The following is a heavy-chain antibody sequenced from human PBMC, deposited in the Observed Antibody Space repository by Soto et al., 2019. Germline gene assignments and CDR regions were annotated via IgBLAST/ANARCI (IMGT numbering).Heavy chain of an antibody. Sequence: EVQLLESGGGLVQPGGSLRLSCAASSFTFSDYAMSWVRQAPGKGLEWVSSMSGRGGRTNYADSVKGRFIISRDNSKNTLYLQMNSLRAEDTAVYYCAKDWTTYGDYHAFDIWGQGTMVTVSA. D-gene: IGHD4-17*01. J-gene: IGHJ3*02. CDR3: AKDWTTYGDYHAFDI. V-gene: IGHV3-23*01. CDR2: MSGRGGRT. CDR1: SFTFSDYA.